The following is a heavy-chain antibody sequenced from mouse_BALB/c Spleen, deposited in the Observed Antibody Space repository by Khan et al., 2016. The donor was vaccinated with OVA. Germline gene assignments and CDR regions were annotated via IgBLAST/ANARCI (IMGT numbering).Heavy chain of an antibody. Sequence: QVQLKQSGAELVRPGASVKLSCKASGYTFTSYWMNWVRQRPGQGLDWIGKINPSDSETHYNQMFKDKATLTVDKSSGTAYMQISSLRSEDSAIYYCTRREKYGYDPSWYAYWGQGTLVTVSA. D-gene: IGHD2-2*01. CDR1: GYTFTSYW. CDR3: TRREKYGYDPSWYAY. V-gene: IGHV1-61*01. J-gene: IGHJ3*01. CDR2: INPSDSET.